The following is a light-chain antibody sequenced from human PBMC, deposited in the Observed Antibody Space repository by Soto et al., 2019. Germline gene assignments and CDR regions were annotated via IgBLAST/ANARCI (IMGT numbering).Light chain of an antibody. J-gene: IGKJ1*01. V-gene: IGKV3-15*01. Sequence: EIVLTQSPDTLSLSPGERATLSCRASQRISSTYLAWYQQKPGQAPRLLIYGASTRATGIPARFSGSGSGTEFTLTISSLQSEDFAVYYCQQYNNWPPWTFGQGTKV. CDR2: GAS. CDR3: QQYNNWPPWT. CDR1: QRISSTY.